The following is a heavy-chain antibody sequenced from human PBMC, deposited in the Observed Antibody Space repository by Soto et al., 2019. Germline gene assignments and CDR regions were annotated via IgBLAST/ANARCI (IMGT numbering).Heavy chain of an antibody. J-gene: IGHJ4*02. CDR1: GGSISSGGYY. V-gene: IGHV4-31*01. Sequence: QVQLQESGPGLVKPSQTLSLTCTVSGGSISSGGYYWSWIRQHPGKGLEWIGYIYYSGSTDYNPSLKSLFTISVDTSKNQFSLKLSSVTAADTAVYYCARADRNDILTGYGTGFDYWGQGTLVTVSS. CDR3: ARADRNDILTGYGTGFDY. CDR2: IYYSGST. D-gene: IGHD3-9*01.